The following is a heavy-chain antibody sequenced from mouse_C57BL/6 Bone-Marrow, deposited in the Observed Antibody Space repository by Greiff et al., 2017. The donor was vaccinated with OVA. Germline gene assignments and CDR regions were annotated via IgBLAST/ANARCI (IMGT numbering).Heavy chain of an antibody. CDR2: INYDGSST. CDR1: GFTFSDYY. J-gene: IGHJ4*01. CDR3: ARGEGDAMDY. V-gene: IGHV5-16*01. Sequence: EVKLVESEGGLVQPGSSMKLSCTASGFTFSDYYMAWVRQVPEKGLEWVAIINYDGSSTYYLDSLKSRFIISRDNAKNILYRQMSSVKSEDTATYYCARGEGDAMDYWGQGTSVTVSS.